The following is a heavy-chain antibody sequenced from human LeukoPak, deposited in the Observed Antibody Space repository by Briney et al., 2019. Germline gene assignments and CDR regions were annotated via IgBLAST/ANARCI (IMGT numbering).Heavy chain of an antibody. CDR1: GDSTSGYY. Sequence: SETLTLTCGVSGDSTSGYYWSWIRQPPGKGLEWIGFAYDTGRTTYPAKTNYNPSLAGRVTMSMDTSKNQFSLKLSSVTAADSAVYFCARGHGYNNGYPYFDSWGQGTLVSVSS. J-gene: IGHJ4*02. D-gene: IGHD5-12*01. V-gene: IGHV4-59*01. CDR2: AYDTGRT. CDR3: ARGHGYNNGYPYFDS.